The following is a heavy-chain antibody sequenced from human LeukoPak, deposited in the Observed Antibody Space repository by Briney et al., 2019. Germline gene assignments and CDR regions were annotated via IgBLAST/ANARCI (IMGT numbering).Heavy chain of an antibody. CDR2: FSAYNGNT. CDR1: GYTFTSYG. CDR3: ARTNSRPYYDFWSGLDNWFDP. J-gene: IGHJ5*02. D-gene: IGHD3-3*01. V-gene: IGHV1-18*01. Sequence: ASVKVSCKASGYTFTSYGISWVRQAPGQGLEWMGWFSAYNGNTNYAQKLQGRVTMTTDTSTSTAYMELRSLRSDDTAVYYCARTNSRPYYDFWSGLDNWFDPWGQGTLVTVSS.